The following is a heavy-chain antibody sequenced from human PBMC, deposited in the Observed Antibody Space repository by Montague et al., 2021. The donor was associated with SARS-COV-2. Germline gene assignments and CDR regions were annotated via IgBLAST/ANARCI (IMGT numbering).Heavy chain of an antibody. CDR1: GGSISSRNYY. CDR3: ASVDIVLLGVTKDMDD. V-gene: IGHV4-39*07. Sequence: SETLSLTCTASGGSISSRNYYWGWIRQPPGKGLEWIGNMYYSGSTYYNPSLKSRVTISIDTSKNQFSLKLSSVTAADTAVYYCASVDIVLLGVTKDMDDWGQGTTVTVSS. D-gene: IGHD3-10*01. CDR2: MYYSGST. J-gene: IGHJ6*02.